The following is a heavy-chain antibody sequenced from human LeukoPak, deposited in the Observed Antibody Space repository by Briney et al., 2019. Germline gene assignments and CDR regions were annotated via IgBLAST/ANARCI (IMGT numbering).Heavy chain of an antibody. Sequence: PGGSLRLSCAASGFTFSSYWMSWVRQAPGKGLEWGANIKQDGSEKYYVDSVKGRFTISRDNAKNSLYLQMNSLRAEDTAVYYCARERWVATVVTRRWFDPWGQGTLVTVSS. CDR3: ARERWVATVVTRRWFDP. J-gene: IGHJ5*02. V-gene: IGHV3-7*01. CDR2: IKQDGSEK. D-gene: IGHD4-23*01. CDR1: GFTFSSYW.